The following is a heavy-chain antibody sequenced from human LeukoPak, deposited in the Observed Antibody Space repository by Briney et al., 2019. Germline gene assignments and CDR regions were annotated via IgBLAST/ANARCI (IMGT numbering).Heavy chain of an antibody. CDR1: GFTFSDYA. D-gene: IGHD1-1*01. CDR3: ARSPPGRTNWNYYDY. CDR2: ICPIGVYT. V-gene: IGHV3-64*01. J-gene: IGHJ4*02. Sequence: GGSLRLSCAASGFTFSDYAMHWVRQAPGKGLEFVSVICPIGVYTYYANFVKGRFTISRAYSKSTRSLQMGSLRDEDMAVYYCARSPPGRTNWNYYDYWGRGTLVTVSS.